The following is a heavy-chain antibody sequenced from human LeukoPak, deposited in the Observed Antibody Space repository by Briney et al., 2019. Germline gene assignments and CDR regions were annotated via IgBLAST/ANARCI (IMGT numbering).Heavy chain of an antibody. CDR1: XYTFTXYD. V-gene: IGHV1-8*01. CDR3: ARGGKLGAHDI. Sequence: XXVSCKXXXYTFTXYDINWVRQASGLGLEWMGWMNPNSGNKDYAQKYRGRIIMTRNTSISTAFLELSSLRSEDTAIYYCARGGKLGAHDIWGQGSLVTVSS. CDR2: MNPNSGNK. D-gene: IGHD1-26*01. J-gene: IGHJ4*02.